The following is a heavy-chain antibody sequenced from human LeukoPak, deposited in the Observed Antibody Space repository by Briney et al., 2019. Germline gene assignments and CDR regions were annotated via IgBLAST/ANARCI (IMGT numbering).Heavy chain of an antibody. D-gene: IGHD5-18*01. CDR1: GASISSDDW. J-gene: IGHJ4*02. CDR3: ARAYSLSV. V-gene: IGHV4-4*02. CDR2: IYHSGTT. Sequence: SRTLSLTCAVSGASISSDDWWNWVRQPPGKGLEWIGEIYHSGTTNYNPSLKSRVTISVDKSKNHFSLKLTSVTAADTAVYYCARAYSLSVWGQGTLVTVSS.